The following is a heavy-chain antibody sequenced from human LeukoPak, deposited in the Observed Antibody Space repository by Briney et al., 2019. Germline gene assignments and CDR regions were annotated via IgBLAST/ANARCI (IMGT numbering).Heavy chain of an antibody. Sequence: PGGSLRLSCAASGFTFSNAWMSWVRQAPGKGLEWVGFIGSKAYGGTTEYAASVKGRFTISRDDSKSIAYLQMNSLKTEDTAVYYCTRAPYCGGDCYSDYWGQGTLVTVSS. CDR1: GFTFSNAW. CDR3: TRAPYCGGDCYSDY. V-gene: IGHV3-49*04. D-gene: IGHD2-21*02. J-gene: IGHJ4*02. CDR2: IGSKAYGGTT.